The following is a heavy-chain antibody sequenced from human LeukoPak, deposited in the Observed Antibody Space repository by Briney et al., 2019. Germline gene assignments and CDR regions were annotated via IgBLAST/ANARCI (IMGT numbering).Heavy chain of an antibody. CDR1: GGSISSYY. V-gene: IGHV4-4*07. CDR3: ARGEEHGSGTVHFDY. Sequence: SETLSLTCTVSGGSISSYYWSWIRQPAGKGLEWIGRIYTSGSTNYNPSLKSRVTMSVDTSKNQFSLKLSSVTAADTGVYYCARGEEHGSGTVHFDYWGQGTLVTVSS. J-gene: IGHJ4*02. CDR2: IYTSGST. D-gene: IGHD3-10*01.